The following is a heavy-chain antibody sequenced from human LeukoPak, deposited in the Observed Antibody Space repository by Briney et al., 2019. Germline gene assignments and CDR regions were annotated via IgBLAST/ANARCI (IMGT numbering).Heavy chain of an antibody. CDR3: ARGTRDMPFDP. J-gene: IGHJ5*02. Sequence: PSETLSLTCTVSGGSISSGDYYWSWIRQPPGKGLEWIGYIYYSGSTYYNPSLKSRVTISVDTSKNQFSLKLSSVTAADTAVYYCARGTRDMPFDPWGQGTLVTVSS. CDR2: IYYSGST. CDR1: GGSISSGDYY. D-gene: IGHD2-2*01. V-gene: IGHV4-30-4*01.